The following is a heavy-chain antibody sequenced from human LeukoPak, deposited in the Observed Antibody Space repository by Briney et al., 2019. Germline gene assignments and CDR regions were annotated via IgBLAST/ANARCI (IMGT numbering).Heavy chain of an antibody. Sequence: ASVKVSCKVSGYTRTELSMHWVRQAPGKGLEWMGGFDPEDGETIYAQKFQGRVTMTEDTSTDTAYMELSSLRSEDTAVYYCATGFRVVGATAFDYWGQGTLVTVSS. CDR2: FDPEDGET. J-gene: IGHJ4*02. V-gene: IGHV1-24*01. CDR3: ATGFRVVGATAFDY. D-gene: IGHD1-26*01. CDR1: GYTRTELS.